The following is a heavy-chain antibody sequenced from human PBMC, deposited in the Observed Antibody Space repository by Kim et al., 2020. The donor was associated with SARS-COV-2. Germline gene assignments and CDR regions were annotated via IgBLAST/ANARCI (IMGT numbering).Heavy chain of an antibody. Sequence: GGSLRLSCAASGFTFSSYWMHWVRQAPGKGLVWVSRINSDGSSTSYADSVKGRFTISRDNAKNTLYLQMNSLRAEDTAVYYCARALFQLQGYYYYYMDVWGKGTTVTVSS. CDR1: GFTFSSYW. D-gene: IGHD2-2*01. J-gene: IGHJ6*03. V-gene: IGHV3-74*01. CDR3: ARALFQLQGYYYYYMDV. CDR2: INSDGSST.